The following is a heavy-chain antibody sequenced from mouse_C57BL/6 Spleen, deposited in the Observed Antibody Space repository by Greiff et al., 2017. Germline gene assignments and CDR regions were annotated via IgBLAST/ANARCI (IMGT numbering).Heavy chain of an antibody. D-gene: IGHD3-2*02. Sequence: QVHVKQSGAELVRPGTSVKVSCKASGYAFTNYLIEWVKQRPGQGLEWIGVINPGSGGTNYNEKFKGKATLTADKSSSTAYMQLSSLTSEDSAVYFCARGGSSGPYYYAMDYWGQGTSVTVSS. CDR2: INPGSGGT. CDR1: GYAFTNYL. CDR3: ARGGSSGPYYYAMDY. V-gene: IGHV1-54*01. J-gene: IGHJ4*01.